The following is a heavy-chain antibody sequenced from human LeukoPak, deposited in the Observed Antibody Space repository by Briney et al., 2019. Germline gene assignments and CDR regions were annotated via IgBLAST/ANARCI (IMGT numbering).Heavy chain of an antibody. CDR1: GGSISSYY. Sequence: SETLSLTCTVSGGSISSYYWGWIRQPPGKGLEWIGSIYYSGSTYHNSSLKSRVTISIDTSKNQFSLKLSSVSAADTAVYYCARDHGLFHMFDPWGQGTLATVSS. CDR2: IYYSGST. J-gene: IGHJ5*02. V-gene: IGHV4-39*07. D-gene: IGHD2-21*01. CDR3: ARDHGLFHMFDP.